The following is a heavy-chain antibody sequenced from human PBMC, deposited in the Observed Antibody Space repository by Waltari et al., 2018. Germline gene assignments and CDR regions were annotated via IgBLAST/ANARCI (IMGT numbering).Heavy chain of an antibody. D-gene: IGHD3-22*01. CDR2: LSDTGGTT. Sequence: ELQLVESGGGVVQPGGSLRLSCAASGFHFRRYAMSWVRQAPGKGLEWVSALSDTGGTTNYADSVKGRFTISRDNSKNTLYLQMNTLGAEDTAVYYCAKSYYYDTTGYFFDIWGQGTMVTVSS. CDR1: GFHFRRYA. V-gene: IGHV3-23*04. CDR3: AKSYYYDTTGYFFDI. J-gene: IGHJ3*02.